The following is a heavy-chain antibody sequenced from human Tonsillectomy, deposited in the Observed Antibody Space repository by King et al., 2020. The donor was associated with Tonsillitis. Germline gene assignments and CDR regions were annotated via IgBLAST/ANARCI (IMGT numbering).Heavy chain of an antibody. Sequence: QLVQSGADVKKPGASVKVSCKAYGYTFTGYYMHWVRQAPGQGLEWMGWINPNSGGTNYAQKFQGRVTMSRDTSISTAYMELSRLTSDDTAVYFCVRDRRLIEYYVGGYFDYWGQGTLVTVSS. CDR2: INPNSGGT. V-gene: IGHV1-2*02. CDR1: GYTFTGYY. J-gene: IGHJ4*02. CDR3: VRDRRLIEYYVGGYFDY. D-gene: IGHD3-3*01.